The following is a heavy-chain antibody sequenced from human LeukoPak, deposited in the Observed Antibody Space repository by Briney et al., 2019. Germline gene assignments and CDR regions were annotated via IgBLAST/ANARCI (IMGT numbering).Heavy chain of an antibody. CDR2: IYYSGST. D-gene: IGHD3-10*01. V-gene: IGHV4-31*03. J-gene: IGHJ4*02. Sequence: SETLSHTCTVSGGSISSGGYYWSWIRQHPGKGLEWIGYIYYSGSTYYNLSLKSRVTISVDTSKNQFSLKLSSVTVADTAVYYCARDRKYGSESLRRLDCWGQGTLVTVSS. CDR3: ARDRKYGSESLRRLDC. CDR1: GGSISSGGYY.